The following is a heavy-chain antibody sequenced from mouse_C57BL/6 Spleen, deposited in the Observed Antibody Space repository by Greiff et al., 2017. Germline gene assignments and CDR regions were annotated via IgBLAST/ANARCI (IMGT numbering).Heavy chain of an antibody. J-gene: IGHJ4*01. CDR1: GFTFSSYG. CDR2: ISSGGSYT. Sequence: EVQLVESGGDLVKPGGSLKLSCAASGFTFSSYGMSWVRQTPDKRLEWVATISSGGSYTYYPDSVKGRFTISRDNAKNTLYLQMSSLKSEDTAMYYCARHLGDGSTYYYAMDYWGQGTSVTVSS. CDR3: ARHLGDGSTYYYAMDY. V-gene: IGHV5-6*01. D-gene: IGHD1-1*01.